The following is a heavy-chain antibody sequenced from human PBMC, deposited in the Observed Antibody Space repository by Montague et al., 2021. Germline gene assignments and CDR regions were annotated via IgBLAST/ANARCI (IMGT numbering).Heavy chain of an antibody. CDR3: VKDTRDYYPDF. CDR2: INGNSINI. V-gene: IGHV3-9*01. J-gene: IGHJ4*02. CDR1: GFIFNNYV. Sequence: SLRLSCAASGFIFNNYVMNWVRQAPGKGLEWVSGINGNSINIDYADSVKGRFTISRDNAKNPLYLQMNSLRAEDTAFYYCVKDTRDYYPDFWGQGILVTASS. D-gene: IGHD3-3*01.